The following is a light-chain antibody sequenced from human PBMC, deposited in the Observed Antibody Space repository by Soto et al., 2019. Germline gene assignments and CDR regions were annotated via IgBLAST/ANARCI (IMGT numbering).Light chain of an antibody. V-gene: IGKV1-39*01. CDR1: QSISTY. CDR2: AAS. J-gene: IGKJ1*01. Sequence: DIQMTQSPSSLSASVGDRVTITCRASQSISTYLNWYQQKPGKAPKLLIYAASSLQSGVPSRFSGSGSGTDFTLTIRTLQPEDFATYYCHKTFSTRSWTFGQGTKVDIK. CDR3: HKTFSTRSWT.